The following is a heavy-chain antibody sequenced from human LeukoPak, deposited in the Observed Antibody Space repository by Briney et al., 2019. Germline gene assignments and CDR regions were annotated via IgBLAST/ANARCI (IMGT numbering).Heavy chain of an antibody. D-gene: IGHD3-10*01. V-gene: IGHV4-34*01. CDR1: GGSFSGDY. CDR2: INHSGST. J-gene: IGHJ6*03. CDR3: ARVRYEYSYGSGSPYYYYMDV. Sequence: PSETLSLTCAVYGGSFSGDYWSWIRQPPGKGLEWVGEINHSGSTNYNPSLKSRVTISVDTSKNQFSLKLSSVTAADTAVYYCARVRYEYSYGSGSPYYYYMDVWGKGTTVTVSS.